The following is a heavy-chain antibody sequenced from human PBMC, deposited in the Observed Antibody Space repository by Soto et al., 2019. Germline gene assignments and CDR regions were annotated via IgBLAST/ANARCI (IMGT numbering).Heavy chain of an antibody. CDR3: ARGGLNWNGKGLYGMDV. Sequence: SQTLSLTCAISGDSVSSNSAAWNWIRQSPSRGLEWLGRTYYRSKWYNDYAVSVKSRITINPDTSKNQFSLQLNSVTPEDTAVYYCARGGLNWNGKGLYGMDVWGQGTTVTVSS. V-gene: IGHV6-1*01. CDR2: TYYRSKWYN. CDR1: GDSVSSNSAA. D-gene: IGHD1-1*01. J-gene: IGHJ6*02.